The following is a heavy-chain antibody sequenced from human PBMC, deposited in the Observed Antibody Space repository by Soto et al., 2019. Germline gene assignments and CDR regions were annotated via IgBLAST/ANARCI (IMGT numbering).Heavy chain of an antibody. CDR3: GKDLNTAAADY. J-gene: IGHJ4*02. CDR2: IKGDGSVT. CDR1: RFTFTSWW. Sequence: GGSLRLSCAASRFTFTSWWMHWVRQAPGKGLVWVSRIKGDGSVTNYADSVKGRFTVSRDNAKNTLYLQMNSLTVEDTAVCYCGKDLNTAAADYWGRGTLVTVSS. V-gene: IGHV3-74*01. D-gene: IGHD6-25*01.